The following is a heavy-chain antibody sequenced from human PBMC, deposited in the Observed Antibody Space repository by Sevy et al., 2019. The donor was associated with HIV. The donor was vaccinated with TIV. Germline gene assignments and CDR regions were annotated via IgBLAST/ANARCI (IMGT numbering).Heavy chain of an antibody. J-gene: IGHJ4*02. Sequence: GGSLRLSCAASGFTFRNYAMHWVRQAPGKGLEWVALISYDGSMTYNADSVKGRFSISRDNFKNTLSLEMSSLRAEDTAMYYCVRGTSSTSAAGTDLDFWGQGSLVTVSS. D-gene: IGHD6-13*01. CDR3: VRGTSSTSAAGTDLDF. V-gene: IGHV3-30*04. CDR2: ISYDGSMT. CDR1: GFTFRNYA.